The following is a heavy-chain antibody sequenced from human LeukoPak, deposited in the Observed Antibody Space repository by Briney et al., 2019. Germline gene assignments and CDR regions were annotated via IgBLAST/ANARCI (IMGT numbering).Heavy chain of an antibody. CDR3: ARARSYSFDI. D-gene: IGHD5-12*01. V-gene: IGHV3-7*01. CDR2: IKPDESEK. Sequence: EGSLRLSCAASGFSFSGSWMSWVRQAPGKGLEWVAHIKPDESEKFYMDSVKGRFTVSRDNAKSLVFLLMNSLRAEDTAVYYCARARSYSFDIWGQGTMVTVSS. CDR1: GFSFSGSW. J-gene: IGHJ3*02.